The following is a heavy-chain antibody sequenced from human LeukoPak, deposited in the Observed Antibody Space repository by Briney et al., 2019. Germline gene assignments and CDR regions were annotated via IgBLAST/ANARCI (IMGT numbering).Heavy chain of an antibody. CDR2: IYYSGST. D-gene: IGHD3-22*01. CDR3: ARSPYDSSGYYVIFDY. J-gene: IGHJ4*02. CDR1: GGSISSYY. V-gene: IGHV4-59*12. Sequence: PSETLSLTCTVSGGSISSYYWSWIRQPPGKGLEWIGYIYYSGSTNYNPSLKSRVTISVDTSKNQFSLKLSSVTAADTAVYYCARSPYDSSGYYVIFDYWGQGTLVTVSS.